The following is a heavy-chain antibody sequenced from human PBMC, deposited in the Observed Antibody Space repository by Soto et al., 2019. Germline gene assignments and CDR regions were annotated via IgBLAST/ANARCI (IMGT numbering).Heavy chain of an antibody. Sequence: PSQTLSLTCVISGDSVSSESAAWNWIRQSPSRGLEWLGRTYYRSKLHNDYAVSLKSRITINPDTSKNQFSLQLNSVTPEDTAVYYCARGTVVVAATRVYYYYIDVWGKGTAVTVSS. CDR3: ARGTVVVAATRVYYYYIDV. D-gene: IGHD2-15*01. J-gene: IGHJ6*03. CDR1: GDSVSSESAA. V-gene: IGHV6-1*01. CDR2: TYYRSKLHN.